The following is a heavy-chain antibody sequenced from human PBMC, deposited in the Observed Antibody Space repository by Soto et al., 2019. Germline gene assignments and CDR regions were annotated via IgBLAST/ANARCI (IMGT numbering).Heavy chain of an antibody. CDR3: AAQRSGNWGRY. D-gene: IGHD7-27*01. V-gene: IGHV3-7*01. CDR1: GFTFSSYW. Sequence: GESLKISCAASGFTFSSYWMSWVRQAPGKGLEWVANIKQDGSEKYYVDSVKGRFTISRDNAKNSLYLQMNSLRAEDTAVYYCAAQRSGNWGRYWGQGTLVTVSS. J-gene: IGHJ4*02. CDR2: IKQDGSEK.